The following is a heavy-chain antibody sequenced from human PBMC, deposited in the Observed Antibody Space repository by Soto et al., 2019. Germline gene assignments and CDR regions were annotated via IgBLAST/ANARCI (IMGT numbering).Heavy chain of an antibody. CDR1: GFTFNTYS. CDR2: ISYDGNNE. Sequence: QVQLVESGGGVVQPGRSLRLSCAASGFTFNTYSIHWVRQPPGKGLEWVSVISYDGNNEYYADSVKGRFTISRDNSKNTLYLKMNSLRTEDTAVYCCARDPYSSGWGPFDYWGQGTLVTVSS. V-gene: IGHV3-30-3*01. D-gene: IGHD6-19*01. CDR3: ARDPYSSGWGPFDY. J-gene: IGHJ4*02.